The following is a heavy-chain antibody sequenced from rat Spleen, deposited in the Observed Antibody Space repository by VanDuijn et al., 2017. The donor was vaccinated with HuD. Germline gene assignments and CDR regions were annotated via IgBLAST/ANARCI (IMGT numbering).Heavy chain of an antibody. V-gene: IGHV5-17*01. D-gene: IGHD1-12*02. CDR1: GFTFSDYA. J-gene: IGHJ2*01. CDR3: ARRSYDGTYYFLDY. CDR2: IIYDGSST. Sequence: EVQLVESGGGLVQPGRSLKLSCAASGFTFSDYAMAWVRQAPKKGLEWVATIIYDGSSTYYRDSVKGRFTISRDNAKSTLYLQMDSLRSEDTATYYCARRSYDGTYYFLDYWGQGVMVTVSS.